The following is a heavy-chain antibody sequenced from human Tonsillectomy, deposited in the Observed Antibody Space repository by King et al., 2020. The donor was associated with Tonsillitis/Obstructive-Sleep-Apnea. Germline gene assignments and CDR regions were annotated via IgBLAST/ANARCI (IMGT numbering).Heavy chain of an antibody. J-gene: IGHJ3*02. V-gene: IGHV1-46*01. CDR1: GYTFSSYY. Sequence: VQLVESGAEVKKPGASVKVSCKASGYTFSSYYIHWVRQAPGQGLEWMGIIKPSGGSTTHAQRFQGRVTMTRDTSTSTLYMELTNLRSEDTALYYCARASGRDDYNMGVGAFDIWGQGTMVTVSS. CDR2: IKPSGGST. D-gene: IGHD5-24*01. CDR3: ARASGRDDYNMGVGAFDI.